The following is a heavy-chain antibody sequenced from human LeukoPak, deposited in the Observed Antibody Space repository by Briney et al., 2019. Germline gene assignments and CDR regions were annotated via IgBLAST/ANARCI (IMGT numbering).Heavy chain of an antibody. J-gene: IGHJ5*02. CDR3: ASAPRYSSSWPNNWFDP. D-gene: IGHD6-13*01. CDR1: GYTFTSYY. Sequence: SVKVSCKASGYTFTSYYMHWVRQAPGQGLEWMGGIIPIFGTANYAQRFQGRVTITADESTSTAYMELSSLRSEDTAVYFCASAPRYSSSWPNNWFDPWGQGTLVTVSS. V-gene: IGHV1-69*13. CDR2: IIPIFGTA.